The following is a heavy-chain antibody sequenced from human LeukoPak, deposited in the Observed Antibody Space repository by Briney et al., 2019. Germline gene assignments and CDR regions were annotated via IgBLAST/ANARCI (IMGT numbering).Heavy chain of an antibody. CDR1: GFTLNSYW. CDR3: ARGLYGPDY. Sequence: TGGSLRLSCAASGFTLNSYWMHWVRQAPGKGLVWVSRINNDGGGTVYADSVKGRFTISRDNAKNTLYLQMNSLRAEDTAVYYCARGLYGPDYWGQGTLVTVSS. CDR2: INNDGGGT. D-gene: IGHD3-10*01. J-gene: IGHJ4*02. V-gene: IGHV3-74*01.